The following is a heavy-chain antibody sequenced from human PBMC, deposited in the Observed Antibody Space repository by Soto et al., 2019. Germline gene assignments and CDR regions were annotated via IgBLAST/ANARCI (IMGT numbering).Heavy chain of an antibody. J-gene: IGHJ4*02. D-gene: IGHD4-17*01. CDR2: FDPEDGET. V-gene: IGHV1-24*01. Sequence: GASVKVSCKVSGYTLTEFSMHWVRQAPGKGLEWMGGFDPEDGETIYAQKFQGRVTMTEDTSTDTAYMELSSLRSEDTAVYYCATISTVTTDYFDYWGQGTLVTVSS. CDR3: ATISTVTTDYFDY. CDR1: GYTLTEFS.